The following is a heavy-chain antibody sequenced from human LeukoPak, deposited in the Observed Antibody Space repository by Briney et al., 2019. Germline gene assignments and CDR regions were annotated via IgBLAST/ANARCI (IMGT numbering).Heavy chain of an antibody. V-gene: IGHV3-53*01. CDR3: ASGANTGWDYYFDY. Sequence: GGSLRLSCAASGFTVSSNYMSWVRQAPGKGLEWVSVIYSGGSTYYADSVKGRFTISRDNSKNTLYLQMNSLRAEDTAVYYCASGANTGWDYYFDYWGQGTLVTVSS. D-gene: IGHD1-14*01. J-gene: IGHJ4*02. CDR2: IYSGGST. CDR1: GFTVSSNY.